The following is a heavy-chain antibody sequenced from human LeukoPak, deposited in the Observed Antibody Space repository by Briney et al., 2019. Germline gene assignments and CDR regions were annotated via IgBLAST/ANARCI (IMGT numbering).Heavy chain of an antibody. CDR3: AGGDGDYV. J-gene: IGHJ4*02. Sequence: PSETLSLTCTVSGDSISSYYWSWIRQPPGKGLEWIGYIYYSGTTKYNPSLASRVTISVDTSKNQFSLKLSSVTAADTAVYYCAGGDGDYVGGQGTLVTVSS. CDR2: IYYSGTT. CDR1: GDSISSYY. V-gene: IGHV4-59*01. D-gene: IGHD4-17*01.